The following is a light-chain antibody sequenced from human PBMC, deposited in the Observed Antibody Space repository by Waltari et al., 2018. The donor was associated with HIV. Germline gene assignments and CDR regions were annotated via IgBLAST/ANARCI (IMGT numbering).Light chain of an antibody. CDR2: DND. CDR1: SSKFGTDF. Sequence: QSVLTQPPSVSAAPGQKVTISCPGSSSKFGTDFVSWYPHLPGAAPKPLIYDNDKRPSGISDRFSGSKSGTSATLGITGLQTGDEADYYCGTWDTSLGAGVFGGGTKLTVL. V-gene: IGLV1-51*01. J-gene: IGLJ3*02. CDR3: GTWDTSLGAGV.